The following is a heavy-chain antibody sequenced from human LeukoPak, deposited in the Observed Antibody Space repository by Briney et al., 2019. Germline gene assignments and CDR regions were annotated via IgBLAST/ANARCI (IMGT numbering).Heavy chain of an antibody. V-gene: IGHV1-69*13. J-gene: IGHJ6*02. Sequence: ASVKVSCKASGGTFSNYAISWVRQAPGQELEWMGGIIPIFGTANYAQKFQGRVTITADESTSTAYMELSSLRSEDTAVYYCARLDEYSSSSRYYGMDVWGQGTTVTVSS. CDR2: IIPIFGTA. D-gene: IGHD6-6*01. CDR1: GGTFSNYA. CDR3: ARLDEYSSSSRYYGMDV.